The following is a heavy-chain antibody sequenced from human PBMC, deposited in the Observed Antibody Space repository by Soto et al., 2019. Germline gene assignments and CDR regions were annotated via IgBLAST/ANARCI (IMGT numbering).Heavy chain of an antibody. CDR3: ARRPGFGHAFDI. J-gene: IGHJ3*02. CDR1: GGSISSGDYY. CDR2: IYDSGST. D-gene: IGHD3-10*01. Sequence: PSETLSLTCTVSGGSISSGDYYWSWIRQPPGKGLEWIGYIYDSGSTYYNPSLKSRVTISVDTSKNQFSLKLNSVTAADTAVYYCARRPGFGHAFDIWGQGTMVTV. V-gene: IGHV4-30-4*01.